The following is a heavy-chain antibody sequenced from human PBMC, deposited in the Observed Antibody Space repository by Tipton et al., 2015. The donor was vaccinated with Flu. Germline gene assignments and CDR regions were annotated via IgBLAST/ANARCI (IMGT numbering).Heavy chain of an antibody. CDR1: GGSISSGSYY. D-gene: IGHD3-22*01. V-gene: IGHV4-61*02. CDR3: ARAGDYYDSSGPISLFYY. J-gene: IGHJ4*02. Sequence: LRLSCTVSGGSISSGSYYWSWIRQPAGKGLEWIGRIYTSGSTNYNPSLKSRVTISVDTSKNQFSLKLSSVTAADTAVHYCARAGDYYDSSGPISLFYYWGQGTLVTVSS. CDR2: IYTSGST.